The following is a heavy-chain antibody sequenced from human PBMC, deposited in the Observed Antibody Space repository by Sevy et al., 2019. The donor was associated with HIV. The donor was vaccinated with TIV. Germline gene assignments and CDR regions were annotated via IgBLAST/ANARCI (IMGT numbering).Heavy chain of an antibody. CDR2: LCNDGTTR. CDR3: ARESGSNWYFDL. CDR1: GFTFSSYG. D-gene: IGHD1-26*01. J-gene: IGHJ2*01. V-gene: IGHV3-33*01. Sequence: GGSLRLSCAASGFTFSSYGMHWARLAPAKGLEWLGTLCNDGTTRDYADSVKGRFAISRDNLKNTMYLQMNSLRAEDTAVYCCARESGSNWYFDLWGRGTLVTVSS.